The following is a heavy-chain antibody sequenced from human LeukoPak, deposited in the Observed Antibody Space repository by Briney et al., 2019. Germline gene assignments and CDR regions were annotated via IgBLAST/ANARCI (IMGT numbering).Heavy chain of an antibody. D-gene: IGHD3-3*01. Sequence: GGSLRLSCAASGFSFDDYTMHWVRQAPGKGLEWVSLISWDGGNTYYADSVKGRFTISRDNAKNSLYLQMNSLRAEDTAVYYCARRGRIFGVVIIGYFDYWGQGTLVTVAS. V-gene: IGHV3-43*01. CDR2: ISWDGGNT. CDR1: GFSFDDYT. CDR3: ARRGRIFGVVIIGYFDY. J-gene: IGHJ4*02.